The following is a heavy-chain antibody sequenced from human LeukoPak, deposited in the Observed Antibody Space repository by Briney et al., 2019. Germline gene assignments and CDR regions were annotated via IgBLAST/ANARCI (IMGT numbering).Heavy chain of an antibody. D-gene: IGHD3-10*01. V-gene: IGHV4-4*07. CDR1: AGSISSYY. Sequence: PSETLSLTCTVSAGSISSYYWSWIRQPAGKGLEWIGRVYTSGSSNHNPSLKSRITMSVDASKKQVSLKLSSVTAADTAVYYCARSIDYYGSGSYYNRPYNFDYWVQGTLVTVSS. CDR3: ARSIDYYGSGSYYNRPYNFDY. J-gene: IGHJ4*02. CDR2: VYTSGSS.